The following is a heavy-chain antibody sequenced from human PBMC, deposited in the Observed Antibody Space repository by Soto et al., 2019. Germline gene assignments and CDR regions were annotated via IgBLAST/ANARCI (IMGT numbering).Heavy chain of an antibody. CDR1: GFNFNSYT. CDR3: ARDCSGGSCYPGTDV. CDR2: ISSSGYI. D-gene: IGHD2-15*01. V-gene: IGHV3-21*01. J-gene: IGHJ6*02. Sequence: GGSLRLSCAASGFNFNSYTINWVRQAPGKRLEWLSSISSSGYIFSTDSVRGRFTISRDNAKNSVYLQINSLRAEDTAVYFCARDCSGGSCYPGTDVWGQGXTVTV.